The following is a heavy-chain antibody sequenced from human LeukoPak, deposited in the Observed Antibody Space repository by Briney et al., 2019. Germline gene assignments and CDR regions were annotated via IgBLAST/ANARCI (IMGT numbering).Heavy chain of an antibody. CDR1: GYTFTSYG. CDR2: ISAYNGNT. J-gene: IGHJ4*02. Sequence: ASVKVSFKASGYTFTSYGISWVRQAPGQGRERMGWISAYNGNTNYTQKLQGRVTMTTDTSTSTAYMELRSLRSDDTAVYYCARDPGIYSSSWTSFDYWGQGTLVTVSS. CDR3: ARDPGIYSSSWTSFDY. D-gene: IGHD6-13*01. V-gene: IGHV1-18*04.